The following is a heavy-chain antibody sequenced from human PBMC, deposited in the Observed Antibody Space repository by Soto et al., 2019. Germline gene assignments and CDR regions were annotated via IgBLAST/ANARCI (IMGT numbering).Heavy chain of an antibody. CDR3: ARDSGSSWHHYFDY. J-gene: IGHJ4*02. CDR1: GGSVSSGSYY. Sequence: PSETLSLTCTVSGGSVSSGSYYWSWIRQPPGKGLEWIGYIYYSGSTNYNPSLKSRVTISVDTSKNQFSLKLSSVTAADTAVYYCARDSGSSWHHYFDYWGQGTLVTVSS. CDR2: IYYSGST. D-gene: IGHD6-13*01. V-gene: IGHV4-61*01.